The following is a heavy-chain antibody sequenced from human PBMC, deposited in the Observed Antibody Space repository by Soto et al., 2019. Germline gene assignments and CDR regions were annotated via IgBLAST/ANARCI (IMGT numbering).Heavy chain of an antibody. CDR3: ASYASTGGRLVDH. Sequence: PGASLKISCKGSGYSFTNYWIAWVRQMPWQGLEWMGIISPGDSDTGYSPSFQGQVTISADKSISTAYLQWSSLKASDTAIYYGASYASTGGRLVDHCVQGTLFTVPT. J-gene: IGHJ4*02. D-gene: IGHD3-16*01. CDR2: ISPGDSDT. CDR1: GYSFTNYW. V-gene: IGHV5-51*01.